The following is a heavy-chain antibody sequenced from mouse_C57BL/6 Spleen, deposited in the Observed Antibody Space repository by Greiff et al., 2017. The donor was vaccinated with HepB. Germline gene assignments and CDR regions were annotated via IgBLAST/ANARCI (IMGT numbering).Heavy chain of an antibody. V-gene: IGHV1-47*01. D-gene: IGHD2-5*01. CDR2: FHPYNDDT. Sequence: VKVVESGAELVKPGASVKMSCKASGYTFTTYPIEWMKQNHGKSLEWIGNFHPYNDDTKYNEKFKGKATLTVEKSSSTVYLELSRLTSDDSAVYYCARSYSNYEAMDYWGQGTSVTVSS. J-gene: IGHJ4*01. CDR3: ARSYSNYEAMDY. CDR1: GYTFTTYP.